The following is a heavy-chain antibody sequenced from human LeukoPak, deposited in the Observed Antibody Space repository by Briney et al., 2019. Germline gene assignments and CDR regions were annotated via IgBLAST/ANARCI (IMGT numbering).Heavy chain of an antibody. CDR1: GFTFRTYT. V-gene: IGHV3-23*01. D-gene: IGHD4-17*01. CDR2: ISGSGGGT. Sequence: TGGSLRLSCAASGFTFRTYTMSWVRQAPGRGLEWVSAISGSGGGTFYADSVKGRFTISRDNSKNTLYLQMNSLRAEDTAIYYCAKYDDGDYTPPCDYWGQGTLVIVSS. CDR3: AKYDDGDYTPPCDY. J-gene: IGHJ4*02.